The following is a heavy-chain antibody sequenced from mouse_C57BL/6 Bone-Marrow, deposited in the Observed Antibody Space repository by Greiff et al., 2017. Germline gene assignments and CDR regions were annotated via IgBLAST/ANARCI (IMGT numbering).Heavy chain of an antibody. Sequence: EVQLQESGTVLARPGASVKMSCKTSGYTFTSYWMHWVKQRPGQGLEWIGAIYPGNSDTSYNQKFTGKAKLTAVTSASTAYMELSSLTNEDSAVYYCTRYYYGSSSYYFDYWGQGTTLTVSS. V-gene: IGHV1-5*01. CDR2: IYPGNSDT. CDR3: TRYYYGSSSYYFDY. D-gene: IGHD1-1*01. J-gene: IGHJ2*01. CDR1: GYTFTSYW.